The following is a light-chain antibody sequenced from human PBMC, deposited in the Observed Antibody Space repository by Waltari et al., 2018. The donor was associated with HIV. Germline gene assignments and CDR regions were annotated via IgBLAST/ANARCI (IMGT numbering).Light chain of an antibody. Sequence: SVLTRPPPVPGPPGRRVTTPGLGPAPNHGPGNEVPWYQQFPGSVPRPLIYDNTNRPSGVPDRFSGSKSGTSASLAISGLQAEDEADYYCQSYDSSLKVIFGGGTKVTVL. J-gene: IGLJ2*01. V-gene: IGLV1-40*01. CDR1: APNHGPGNE. CDR3: QSYDSSLKVI. CDR2: DNT.